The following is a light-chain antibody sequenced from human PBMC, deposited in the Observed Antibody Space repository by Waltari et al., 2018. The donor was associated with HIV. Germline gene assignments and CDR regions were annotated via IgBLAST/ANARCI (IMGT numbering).Light chain of an antibody. CDR1: SSDIGRYNY. Sequence: QSALTQPASVSGSPGQSITISCTGASSDIGRYNYVSGYQQHPDKAPKLIIYDVSSRPSGISDRFSGSKSGNTASLTISGLQDEDEADYYCSSYTGSNTLGVIGTGTRVTVL. CDR3: SSYTGSNTLGV. J-gene: IGLJ1*01. V-gene: IGLV2-14*03. CDR2: DVS.